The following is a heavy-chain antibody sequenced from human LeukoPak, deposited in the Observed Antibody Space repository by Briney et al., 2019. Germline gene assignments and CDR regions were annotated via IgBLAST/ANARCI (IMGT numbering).Heavy chain of an antibody. Sequence: GGSLRLSCAASGFTFSSYAMSWVRQAPGKGLEWVSSISSSSYTSYADLVKGRFTVSRDNAENSLYLQMNSLRAEDTAVYYCARGVTDCDYWGQGTLVTVSS. J-gene: IGHJ4*02. CDR3: ARGVTDCDY. V-gene: IGHV3-21*01. CDR2: ISSSSYT. D-gene: IGHD2-21*01. CDR1: GFTFSSYA.